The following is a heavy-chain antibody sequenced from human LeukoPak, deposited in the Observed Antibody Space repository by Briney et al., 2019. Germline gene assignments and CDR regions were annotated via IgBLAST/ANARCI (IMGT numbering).Heavy chain of an antibody. V-gene: IGHV3-48*01. Sequence: PGGSLRLSCAASGFTFSSYSMNWVRRAPGKGLEWVSYISSSSSTIYYADSVKGRFTISRDNAKNSLYLQMNSLRAEDTAVYYCARAALVVDIDYWGQGTLVTVSS. CDR2: ISSSSSTI. CDR1: GFTFSSYS. D-gene: IGHD2-15*01. J-gene: IGHJ4*02. CDR3: ARAALVVDIDY.